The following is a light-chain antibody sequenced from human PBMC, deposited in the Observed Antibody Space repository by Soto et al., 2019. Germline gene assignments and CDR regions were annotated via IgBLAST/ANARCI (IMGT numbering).Light chain of an antibody. Sequence: EIVMTQSPATLSVSPGERATLSCRASQSVSSNLAWYQQKPGQAPRLLIYGASSRATGIPDRFSGSGSGTEFSLTISRLEPEDVAVYYCQQYYSTPITFGQGTRLEIK. CDR3: QQYYSTPIT. J-gene: IGKJ5*01. CDR2: GAS. V-gene: IGKV3D-15*01. CDR1: QSVSSN.